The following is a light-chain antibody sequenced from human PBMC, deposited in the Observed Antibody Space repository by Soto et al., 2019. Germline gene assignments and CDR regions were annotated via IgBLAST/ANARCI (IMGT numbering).Light chain of an antibody. CDR3: AAWDDSLNGYYV. CDR2: SNN. Sequence: QSVLTQPPSASGTPGQRVTISCSGSSSNIGSNTVNWYQQLPGTAPKLLIYSNNQRPSGVPDRFSGSKSGTSASLAISGLQSEDEADYYCAAWDDSLNGYYVLGNGTKLT. CDR1: SSNIGSNT. J-gene: IGLJ1*01. V-gene: IGLV1-44*01.